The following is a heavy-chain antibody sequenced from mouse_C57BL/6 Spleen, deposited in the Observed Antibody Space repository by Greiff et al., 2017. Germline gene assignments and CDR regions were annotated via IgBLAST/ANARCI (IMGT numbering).Heavy chain of an antibody. CDR2: ISYDGSN. D-gene: IGHD2-4*01. CDR3: AVYYDYDEGLAY. J-gene: IGHJ3*01. CDR1: GYSITSGYY. Sequence: DVKLQESGPGLVKPSQSLSLTCSVTGYSITSGYYWNWIRQFPGNKLEWMGYISYDGSNNYNPSLKNRISITRDTSKSKFFLKLNSVTTENTATDYCAVYYDYDEGLAYWGQGTLVTVSA. V-gene: IGHV3-6*01.